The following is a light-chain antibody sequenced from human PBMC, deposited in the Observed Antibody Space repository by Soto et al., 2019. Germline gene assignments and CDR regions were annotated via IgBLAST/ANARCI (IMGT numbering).Light chain of an antibody. CDR3: QQLTDWPPQWT. J-gene: IGKJ1*01. V-gene: IGKV3-11*01. Sequence: IVMTQCPGTLSLPPGEIATLSSRASQSISSYLAWYQQKPGQAPRLLIYDASSRATGIPARFSGSGSGTDFTLTISSLEPEDFAVYYCQQLTDWPPQWTFGQGTKVDIK. CDR2: DAS. CDR1: QSISSY.